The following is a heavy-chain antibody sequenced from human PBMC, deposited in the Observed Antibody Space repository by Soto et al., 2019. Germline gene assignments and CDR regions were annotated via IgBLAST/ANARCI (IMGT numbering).Heavy chain of an antibody. V-gene: IGHV4-4*07. D-gene: IGHD3-16*01. Sequence: QVQLQESGPGLVKPSETLSLTCTVSGGSISSYYWSWIRQPAGKGLEWIGRIYTSGSTNYNPSLKIRVTMSVDTSKNQFSLKLSSVTAADTAVYYCARGGITFGGVGLSFDYWGQGTLVTVSS. CDR1: GGSISSYY. CDR3: ARGGITFGGVGLSFDY. J-gene: IGHJ4*02. CDR2: IYTSGST.